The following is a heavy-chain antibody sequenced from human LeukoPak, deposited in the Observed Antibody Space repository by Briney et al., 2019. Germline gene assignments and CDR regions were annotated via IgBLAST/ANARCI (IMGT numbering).Heavy chain of an antibody. Sequence: ASVKVSCKASGYTFTGYYIHWGRQAPGQGLEWMGWINPNSGGTNYAQKFQGRVTMTRDTSISTVYMELSRLRSDDTAVYYCARQGALVKGIDYWGQGTLVTVSS. V-gene: IGHV1-2*02. D-gene: IGHD6-13*01. CDR3: ARQGALVKGIDY. J-gene: IGHJ4*02. CDR2: INPNSGGT. CDR1: GYTFTGYY.